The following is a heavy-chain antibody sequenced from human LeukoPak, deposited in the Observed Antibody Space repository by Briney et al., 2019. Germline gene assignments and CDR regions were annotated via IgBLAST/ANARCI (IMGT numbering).Heavy chain of an antibody. CDR2: IYTSGST. Sequence: SETLSLTCTVSGGSISSYYWSWIRQPAGKGLEWIGRIYTSGSTNYNPSLKSRVAMSVDTSKNQFSLRLSSVTAADTAVYYCASARTTAFMDVWGKGTTVTVSS. V-gene: IGHV4-4*07. CDR3: ASARTTAFMDV. CDR1: GGSISSYY. J-gene: IGHJ6*04. D-gene: IGHD2-2*01.